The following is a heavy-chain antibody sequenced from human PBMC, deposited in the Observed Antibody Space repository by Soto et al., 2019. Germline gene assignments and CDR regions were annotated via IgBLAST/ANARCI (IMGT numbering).Heavy chain of an antibody. V-gene: IGHV3-30-3*01. CDR2: ISSDGTNK. Sequence: PGGSLRLSCVASGFIFSSYALHWVRQAPGKGLEWVAVISSDGTNKYYADSVRGRFTISRDNSKNTLYVQMNSLRAEDTAVYYCARDRSALQHFDGLLRFDNWGQGTLVTVSS. CDR1: GFIFSSYA. D-gene: IGHD3-9*01. J-gene: IGHJ4*02. CDR3: ARDRSALQHFDGLLRFDN.